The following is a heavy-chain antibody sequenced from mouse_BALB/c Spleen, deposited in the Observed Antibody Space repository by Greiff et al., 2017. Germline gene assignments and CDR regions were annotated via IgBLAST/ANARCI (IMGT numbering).Heavy chain of an antibody. CDR1: GFSLTSYG. Sequence: VMLVESGPGLVAPSQSLSITCTVSGFSLTSYGVHWVRQPPGKGLEWLGVIWAGGSTNYNSALMSRLSISKDNSKSQVFLKMNSLQTDDTAMYYCARDDMITTSYAMDYWGQGTSVTVSS. CDR3: ARDDMITTSYAMDY. J-gene: IGHJ4*01. D-gene: IGHD2-4*01. CDR2: IWAGGST. V-gene: IGHV2-9*02.